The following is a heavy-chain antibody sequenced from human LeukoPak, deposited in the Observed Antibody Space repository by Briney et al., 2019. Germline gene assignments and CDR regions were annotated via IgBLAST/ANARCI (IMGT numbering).Heavy chain of an antibody. CDR1: GYTFSDHY. D-gene: IGHD3-16*01. V-gene: IGHV1-2*05. J-gene: IGHJ4*02. Sequence: ASVKVSCKTSGYTFSDHYLHWVRQAPGRGLEWMGHVNGKCGGTNIAQKFQGRVSLTTDTSMCTAYMELRSLTSDDTGFYFCARAALGLNDYRDIRVHHFWGQGTLVTVSS. CDR3: ARAALGLNDYRDIRVHHF. CDR2: VNGKCGGT.